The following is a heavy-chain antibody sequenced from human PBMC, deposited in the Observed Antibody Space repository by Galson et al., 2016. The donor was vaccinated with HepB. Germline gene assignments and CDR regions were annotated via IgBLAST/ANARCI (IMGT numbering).Heavy chain of an antibody. CDR1: GLMYTHYA. D-gene: IGHD5-12*01. V-gene: IGHV3-23*01. CDR2: IDDSGDHI. CDR3: ARDRGYRALDL. J-gene: IGHJ3*01. Sequence: SLRLSCAVSGLMYTHYAMNWVRQAPGKGLEWVSIIDDSGDHIYYAESVKGRFIISRDKATNTLYLQMNSLRAEDTALYYWARDRGYRALDLWGQGKTVTVSS.